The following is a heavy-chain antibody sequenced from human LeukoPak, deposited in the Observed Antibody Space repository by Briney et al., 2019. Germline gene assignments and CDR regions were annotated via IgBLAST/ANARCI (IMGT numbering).Heavy chain of an antibody. Sequence: GRSLRLSCAASGFTFDDYAMHWVRQAPGKGLEWVSAISGSGGSTYYADSVKGRFTISRDNSKNTLYLQMNSLRAEDTAVYYCAKRGLVDDSSGYYPDYWGQGTLVTVSS. V-gene: IGHV3-23*01. D-gene: IGHD3-22*01. CDR2: ISGSGGST. CDR1: GFTFDDYA. CDR3: AKRGLVDDSSGYYPDY. J-gene: IGHJ4*02.